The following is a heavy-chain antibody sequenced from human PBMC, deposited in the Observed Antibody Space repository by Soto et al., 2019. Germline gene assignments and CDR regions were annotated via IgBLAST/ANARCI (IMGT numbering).Heavy chain of an antibody. CDR1: GFTFSSYG. Sequence: PGGSLRLSCAASGFTFSSYGMHWVRQAPGKGLEWVAVISYDGSNKYYADSVKGRFTISRDNSKNTLYLQMNSLRAEDTAVYYCAKDRRAFYYYYGMDVWGQGTTVTVS. CDR3: AKDRRAFYYYYGMDV. J-gene: IGHJ6*02. CDR2: ISYDGSNK. V-gene: IGHV3-30*18.